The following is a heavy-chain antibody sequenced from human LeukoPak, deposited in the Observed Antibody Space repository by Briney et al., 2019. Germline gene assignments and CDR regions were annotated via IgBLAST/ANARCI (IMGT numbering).Heavy chain of an antibody. CDR3: ARAPGHSSILFDY. J-gene: IGHJ4*02. CDR2: VSHTGST. V-gene: IGHV4-34*01. CDR1: GGSFSGYY. Sequence: PSETLSLTCAVYGGSFSGYYWSWIRQPPGKGLEWIGRVSHTGSTDYNPSLRSRVIVSVDTSKDQFSLKLSSVTAADTAVYYCARAPGHSSILFDYWGQGTLVTVSS. D-gene: IGHD6-13*01.